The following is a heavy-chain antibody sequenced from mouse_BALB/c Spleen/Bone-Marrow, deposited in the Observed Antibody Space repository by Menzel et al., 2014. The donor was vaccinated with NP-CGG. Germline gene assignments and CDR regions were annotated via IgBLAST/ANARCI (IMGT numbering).Heavy chain of an antibody. Sequence: EVQLVESGGGLVQPGGSRKLSCAASGFTFSSFGMHWVRQAPEKGLEWVAYISSGSSTVYYADKVMGRFTIYRDNPKNTLFLQMTSLRSEDTAMYYCARSGSSSGYFDYWGQGTTLTVSS. D-gene: IGHD1-1*01. CDR1: GFTFSSFG. CDR3: ARSGSSSGYFDY. V-gene: IGHV5-17*02. J-gene: IGHJ2*01. CDR2: ISSGSSTV.